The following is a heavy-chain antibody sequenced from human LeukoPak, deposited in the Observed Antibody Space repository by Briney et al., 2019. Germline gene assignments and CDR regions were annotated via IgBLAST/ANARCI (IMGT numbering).Heavy chain of an antibody. J-gene: IGHJ4*02. D-gene: IGHD5-24*01. CDR1: GYTFTSYY. CDR2: INPSGGST. V-gene: IGHV1-46*01. Sequence: ASVKVSCKASGYTFTSYYMHWVRQAPGQGLEWMGIINPSGGSTSYAQKFQGRVTMTRDMSTSTVYMELSSLRAEDTAVYYCARDPTPMASLFDYWGQGTLVTVSS. CDR3: ARDPTPMASLFDY.